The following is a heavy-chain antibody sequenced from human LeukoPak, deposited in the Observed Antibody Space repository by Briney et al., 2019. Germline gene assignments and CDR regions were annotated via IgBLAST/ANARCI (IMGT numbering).Heavy chain of an antibody. J-gene: IGHJ4*02. CDR3: ARDGGDYLFDY. CDR2: IWYDGSNK. CDR1: GFTFSSYG. V-gene: IGHV3-33*01. D-gene: IGHD3-16*01. Sequence: GGSLRLSCAASGFTFSSYGMHWVREAPGKGLEWVAVIWYDGSNKYYADSVKGRFTISRDNSKNTLYLQMNSLRAEDTAVYYCARDGGDYLFDYWGQGTLVTVSS.